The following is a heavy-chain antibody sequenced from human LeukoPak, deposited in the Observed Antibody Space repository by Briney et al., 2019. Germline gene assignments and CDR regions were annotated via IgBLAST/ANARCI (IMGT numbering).Heavy chain of an antibody. CDR2: INHSGST. CDR1: GGSFSGYY. D-gene: IGHD2-2*01. V-gene: IGHV4-34*01. Sequence: SETLSLTCAVDGGSFSGYYWSWIRQPPGKGLEWIGEINHSGSTNYNPSPKSRVTISVDTSKNQFSLKLRSVTAADTAVYYCASGYCSSTSCYRFYGMDVWGQGTTVTVSS. CDR3: ASGYCSSTSCYRFYGMDV. J-gene: IGHJ6*02.